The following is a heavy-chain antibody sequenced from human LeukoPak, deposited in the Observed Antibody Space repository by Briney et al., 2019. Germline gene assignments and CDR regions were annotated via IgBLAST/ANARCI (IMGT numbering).Heavy chain of an antibody. D-gene: IGHD1-26*01. CDR1: GGSISSYY. CDR3: ARRSGSYSLDY. CDR2: IYYSGST. Sequence: SETLSLTCTVSGGSISSYYWSWIRQPPGKGLEWIGYIYYSGSTNYNPSLKSRVTISVDTSKDQFSLKLSSVTAADTAVHYCARRSGSYSLDYWGQGTLVTVSS. V-gene: IGHV4-59*08. J-gene: IGHJ4*02.